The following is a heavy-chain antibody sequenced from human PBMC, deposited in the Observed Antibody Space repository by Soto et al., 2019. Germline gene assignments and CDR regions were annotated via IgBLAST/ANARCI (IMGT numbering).Heavy chain of an antibody. Sequence: SETLSLTCTVSGGSISSGGYYWSWIRQHPGKGLEWIGYIYYSGSTYYNPSLKSRVTISVDTSKNQFSLKLSSVTAADTAVYYCARDKAPATNWNYYSSSGMAVWGQGPTVTVS. CDR2: IYYSGST. CDR1: GGSISSGGYY. D-gene: IGHD2-2*01. V-gene: IGHV4-31*03. J-gene: IGHJ6*02. CDR3: ARDKAPATNWNYYSSSGMAV.